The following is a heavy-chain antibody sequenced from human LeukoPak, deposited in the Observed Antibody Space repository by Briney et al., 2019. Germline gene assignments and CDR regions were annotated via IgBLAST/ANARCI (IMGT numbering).Heavy chain of an antibody. D-gene: IGHD4-17*01. V-gene: IGHV3-23*01. CDR1: GFTFSSCA. Sequence: GGSLRLSCAASGFTFSSCAMSWVRQAPGKGLEWVSAISGSGGSTYYADSVKGRFTISRDNSKNTLYLQMNSLRAEDTAVYYCAKDYGDYGGFDYWGQGTLVTVSS. CDR3: AKDYGDYGGFDY. J-gene: IGHJ4*02. CDR2: ISGSGGST.